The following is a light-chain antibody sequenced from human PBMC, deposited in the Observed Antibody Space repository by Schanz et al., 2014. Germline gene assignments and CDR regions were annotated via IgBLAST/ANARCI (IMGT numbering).Light chain of an antibody. J-gene: IGLJ3*02. V-gene: IGLV2-14*01. CDR2: EGS. CDR3: SSYTTTTWRV. CDR1: SSDVGDYNY. Sequence: QSALTQPASVSGSPGQSITISCTGTSSDVGDYNYVSWYQQHPGKAPKLMIYEGSNRPSGISTRFSGSKSGNTASLTISGLQAEDEADYYCSSYTTTTWRVFGGGTKLTVL.